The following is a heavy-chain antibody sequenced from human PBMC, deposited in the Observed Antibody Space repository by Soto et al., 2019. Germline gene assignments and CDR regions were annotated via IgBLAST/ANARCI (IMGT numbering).Heavy chain of an antibody. CDR2: INHSGST. J-gene: IGHJ4*02. V-gene: IGHV4-34*01. CDR3: ASQALGTAIFGY. D-gene: IGHD2-21*02. Sequence: SETLSLTCAVYGGSFSSYYWSWIRQPPGKGLEWIGEINHSGSTNYNPSLKSRVTISVDTSKNQFSLKLNSVTDADTAVYYCASQALGTAIFGYWGKGTLVAVSS. CDR1: GGSFSSYY.